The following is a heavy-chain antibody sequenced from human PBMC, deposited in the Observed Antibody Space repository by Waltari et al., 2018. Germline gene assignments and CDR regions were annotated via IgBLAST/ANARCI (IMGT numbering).Heavy chain of an antibody. V-gene: IGHV4-59*01. J-gene: IGHJ1*01. Sequence: QVQLQESGPGLVKPSETLSLTCTVSGGSISSYYWSWIRQPPGKGLEWIGYIYYSGSTHYNPSLKSRVTISVDTSKNQFSLKLSSVTAADTAVYYCARDEGFGEFGHWGQGTLVTVSS. CDR2: IYYSGST. D-gene: IGHD3-10*01. CDR1: GGSISSYY. CDR3: ARDEGFGEFGH.